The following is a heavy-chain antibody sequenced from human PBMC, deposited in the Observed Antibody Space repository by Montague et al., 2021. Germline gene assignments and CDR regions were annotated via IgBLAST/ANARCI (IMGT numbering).Heavy chain of an antibody. D-gene: IGHD6-25*01. Sequence: SLRLSCEASGFTFSNYWMHLFRQAPGKGLVWVSHIKYDGSRTSYSDSVKGRFTISRDNAKNTLYLQMNSLRVDDTAVYYCARSAFAAALDPWGQGTLVTVSS. V-gene: IGHV3-74*01. J-gene: IGHJ5*02. CDR2: IKYDGSRT. CDR1: GFTFSNYW. CDR3: ARSAFAAALDP.